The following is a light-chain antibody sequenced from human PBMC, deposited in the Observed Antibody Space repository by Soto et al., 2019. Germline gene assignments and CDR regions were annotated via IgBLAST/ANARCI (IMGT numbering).Light chain of an antibody. CDR2: EAS. CDR1: QSVGSN. CDR3: QQYNKLPPMYT. J-gene: IGKJ2*01. Sequence: EIVMTQSPATLSVSPGERVTLSCRASQSVGSNLAWYQQKPGQAPRLLIYEASTRATGIPARFSGSGSATAFTLTISSLQSEDFAVYYCQQYNKLPPMYTFGQGTRLEIK. V-gene: IGKV3-15*01.